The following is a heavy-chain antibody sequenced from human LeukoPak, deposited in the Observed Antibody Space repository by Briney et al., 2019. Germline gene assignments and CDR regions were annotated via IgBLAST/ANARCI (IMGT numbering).Heavy chain of an antibody. J-gene: IGHJ5*02. CDR2: INPNSGGT. Sequence: GASVKVPCKASGYTFTGYYMHWVRQAPGQGLEWMGWINPNSGGTNYAQKFQGRVTMTRDTSISTAYMELSRLRSDDTAVYYCARSKELGRPVNWFDPWGQGTLVTVSS. V-gene: IGHV1-2*02. CDR1: GYTFTGYY. CDR3: ARSKELGRPVNWFDP. D-gene: IGHD1-26*01.